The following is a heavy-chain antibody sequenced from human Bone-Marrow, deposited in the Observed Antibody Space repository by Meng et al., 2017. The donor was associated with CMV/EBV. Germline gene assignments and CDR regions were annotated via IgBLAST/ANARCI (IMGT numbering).Heavy chain of an antibody. Sequence: GSLRLSCTVSGYSISSGYYWGWIRQPPGKGLEWIGSIYHSGSTYYNPSLKSRVTISVDTSKNQFSLKLSSVTAADTAVYYCARYGHSYYFDYWGQGTLVTVSS. CDR1: GYSISSGYY. J-gene: IGHJ4*02. CDR2: IYHSGST. V-gene: IGHV4-38-2*02. D-gene: IGHD5-18*01. CDR3: ARYGHSYYFDY.